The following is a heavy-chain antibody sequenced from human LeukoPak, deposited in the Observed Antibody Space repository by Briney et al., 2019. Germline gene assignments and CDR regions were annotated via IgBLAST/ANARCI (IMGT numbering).Heavy chain of an antibody. J-gene: IGHJ6*03. CDR3: ARDPGTMVRGSRRGYDGNYYYMDV. CDR2: FDPEDGET. CDR1: GYTLTELS. V-gene: IGHV1-24*01. Sequence: ASVKVSCKVSGYTLTELSMHWVRQAPGKGLEWMGGFDPEDGETIYAQKFQGRVTMTEDTSTDTAYMELSSLRSEDTAVYYCARDPGTMVRGSRRGYDGNYYYMDVWGKGTTVTISS. D-gene: IGHD3-10*01.